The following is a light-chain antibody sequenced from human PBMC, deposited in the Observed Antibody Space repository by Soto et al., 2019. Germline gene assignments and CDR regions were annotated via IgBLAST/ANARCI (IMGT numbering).Light chain of an antibody. CDR3: QQYNNWPLT. Sequence: DILMTQSPVSLTVTPGDRASIPCRPSHCFLHSNGYNYLDWYLQKPGQSPQLLIYGASTRATGVPARFSGGGSGTEFTLTITSLQSEDFAVYWCQQYNNWPLTFGPGRRLEI. CDR2: GAS. CDR1: HCFLHSNGYNY. J-gene: IGKJ5*01. V-gene: IGKV2-28*01.